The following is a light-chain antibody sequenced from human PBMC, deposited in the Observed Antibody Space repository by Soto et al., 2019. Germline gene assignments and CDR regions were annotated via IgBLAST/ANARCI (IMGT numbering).Light chain of an antibody. CDR2: AAS. V-gene: IGKV1-27*01. CDR3: QKYDSALFT. J-gene: IGKJ3*01. CDR1: QDISNY. Sequence: DIQMTQSPSSLSASVGDRVTITCRASQDISNYLAWYQQKPGKVPKLLIYAASTLQSGVPSRFSGSGSGTGFTLTISSLQPEDVATYYCQKYDSALFTFGPGTKVYIK.